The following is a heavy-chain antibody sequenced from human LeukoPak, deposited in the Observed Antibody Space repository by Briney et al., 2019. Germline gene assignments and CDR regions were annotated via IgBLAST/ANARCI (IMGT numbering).Heavy chain of an antibody. CDR1: GYTFTGYY. D-gene: IGHD5-18*01. V-gene: IGHV1-2*02. Sequence: ASVTVSFKASGYTFTGYYMHWVRQAPGQGLEWMGWINPNSGGTNYAQKFQGRVTMTRDTSISTVYMELSRLRSDDTAVYYCARDIVMVTYWFDPWGQGTLVTVSS. CDR3: ARDIVMVTYWFDP. J-gene: IGHJ5*02. CDR2: INPNSGGT.